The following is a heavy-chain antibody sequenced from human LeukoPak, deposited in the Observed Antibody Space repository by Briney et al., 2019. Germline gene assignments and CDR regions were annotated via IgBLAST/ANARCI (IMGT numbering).Heavy chain of an antibody. Sequence: SETLSLTCTVSGGSISSYYWSWIRQPPGKGLEWIGYIYYSGSTNYNPSLKSRVTISVDTSKNQFSLKLTSVTAADTAVYYRARQRVQWLAPLHYFDYWGQGTLVTVSS. CDR1: GGSISSYY. CDR3: ARQRVQWLAPLHYFDY. V-gene: IGHV4-59*08. J-gene: IGHJ4*02. CDR2: IYYSGST. D-gene: IGHD6-19*01.